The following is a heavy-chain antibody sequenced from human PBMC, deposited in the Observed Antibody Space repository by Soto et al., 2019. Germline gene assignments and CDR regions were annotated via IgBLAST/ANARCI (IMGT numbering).Heavy chain of an antibody. D-gene: IGHD3-22*01. CDR1: GGTFSSYA. J-gene: IGHJ4*02. V-gene: IGHV1-69*13. CDR3: ARNYYDSSGYRYYFDY. CDR2: IIPIFGTA. Sequence: SVKVSCKASGGTFSSYAISWVRQAPGQGLEWMGGIIPIFGTANYAQKFQGRVTITADESTSTAYMELSSLRSEDTAVYYCARNYYDSSGYRYYFDYWGQGTLVTVSS.